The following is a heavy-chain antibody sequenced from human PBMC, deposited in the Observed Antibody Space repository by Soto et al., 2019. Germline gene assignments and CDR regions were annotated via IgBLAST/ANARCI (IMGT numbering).Heavy chain of an antibody. Sequence: QPGGSLRLSCAASGFTFSSYAMHWVRQAPGKGLEWVAVISYDGSNKYYADSVKGRFTISRDNSKNTLYLQMNTLRAEDTAVYYCARAGYCSSTSCYFTFDYWGQGTLVTVSS. V-gene: IGHV3-30-3*01. CDR3: ARAGYCSSTSCYFTFDY. CDR2: ISYDGSNK. J-gene: IGHJ4*02. D-gene: IGHD2-2*01. CDR1: GFTFSSYA.